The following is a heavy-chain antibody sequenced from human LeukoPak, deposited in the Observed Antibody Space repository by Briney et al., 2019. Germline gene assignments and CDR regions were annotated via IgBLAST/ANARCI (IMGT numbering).Heavy chain of an antibody. CDR1: GFTFSSYW. V-gene: IGHV3-74*01. CDR3: AGPSRIQLWPAFDI. Sequence: GGSLRLSCAASGFTFSSYWMHWVRQAPGKGLVWVSRINSDGSSTSYADSVKGRFTISRDNAKNTLYLQMNSLRAEDTAVYYCAGPSRIQLWPAFDIWGQGTMVTVSS. D-gene: IGHD5-18*01. J-gene: IGHJ3*02. CDR2: INSDGSST.